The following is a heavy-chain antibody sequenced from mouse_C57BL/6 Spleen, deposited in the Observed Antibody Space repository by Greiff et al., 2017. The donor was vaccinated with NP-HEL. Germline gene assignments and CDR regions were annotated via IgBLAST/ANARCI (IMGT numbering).Heavy chain of an antibody. Sequence: EVQLQQSGPGLVKPSQSLSLTCSVTGYSITSGYYWNWIRQFPGNKLEWMGYISYDGSNNYNPSLKNRISITRDTSKNQFFLKLNSVTTEDTATYYCAREYYGPFDYWGQGTTLTVPS. CDR2: ISYDGSN. V-gene: IGHV3-6*01. J-gene: IGHJ2*01. CDR1: GYSITSGYY. D-gene: IGHD1-1*01. CDR3: AREYYGPFDY.